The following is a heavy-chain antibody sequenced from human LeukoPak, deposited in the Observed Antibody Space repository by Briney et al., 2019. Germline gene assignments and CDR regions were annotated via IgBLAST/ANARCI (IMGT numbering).Heavy chain of an antibody. CDR2: GHHSESS. D-gene: IGHD2-8*02. CDR1: GDSINSLDL. Sequence: SETLSLTCTVSGDSINSLDLWSWIRQPPGKGLEWIAYGHHSESSNYNPSFRSRVIIPVDTSRNQFSLRLSSVTAADTAIYYCARESAVSLHDSTAAFHYWGQGILVIVSS. CDR3: ARESAVSLHDSTAAFHY. V-gene: IGHV4-59*11. J-gene: IGHJ4*02.